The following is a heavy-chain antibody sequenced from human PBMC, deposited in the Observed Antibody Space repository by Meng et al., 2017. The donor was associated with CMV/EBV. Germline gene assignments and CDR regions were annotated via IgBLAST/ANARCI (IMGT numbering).Heavy chain of an antibody. CDR2: INWNDDK. V-gene: IGHV2-5*01. CDR3: ASQRGYYDFWSGYYSNWFDP. Sequence: TMGGGVGWTRQPPGKAWERLALINWNDDKRYTPPLESRLTITKNTSKNQVVLTMTNMDPVDTATYYCASQRGYYDFWSGYYSNWFDPWGQGTLVTVSS. CDR1: TMGGG. J-gene: IGHJ5*02. D-gene: IGHD3-3*01.